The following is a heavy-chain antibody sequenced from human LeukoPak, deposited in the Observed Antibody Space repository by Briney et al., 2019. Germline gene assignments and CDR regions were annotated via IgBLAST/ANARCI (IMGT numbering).Heavy chain of an antibody. D-gene: IGHD6-13*01. CDR1: GYTFTSYG. Sequence: ASVKVSCKASGYTFTSYGTSWVRQAPGQGLEWMGWISAYNGNTNYAQKLQGRVTMTTDTSTSTAYMELSRLRSDDTAVYYCARRPAAAGTGNDAFDIWGQGTMVTVSS. J-gene: IGHJ3*02. V-gene: IGHV1-18*01. CDR2: ISAYNGNT. CDR3: ARRPAAAGTGNDAFDI.